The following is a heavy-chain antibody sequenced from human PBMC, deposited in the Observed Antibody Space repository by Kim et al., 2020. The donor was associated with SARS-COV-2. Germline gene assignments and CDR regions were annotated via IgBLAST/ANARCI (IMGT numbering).Heavy chain of an antibody. D-gene: IGHD1-26*01. CDR1: GVSISSSGDF. Sequence: SETLSLTCTVSGVSISSSGDFWAWGWIRQPPGKGLEWIGDIKYSGPTYYNASLKSRVLISMDTSKSQFSLELRSVTAADTAVYYCVRVPSGSSQFDYWGQGILATVSS. CDR3: VRVPSGSSQFDY. V-gene: IGHV4-39*01. CDR2: IKYSGPT. J-gene: IGHJ4*02.